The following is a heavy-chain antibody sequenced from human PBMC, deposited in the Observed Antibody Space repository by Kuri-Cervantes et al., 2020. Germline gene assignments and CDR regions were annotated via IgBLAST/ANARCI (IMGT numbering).Heavy chain of an antibody. J-gene: IGHJ4*02. CDR1: GFTFSDYY. CDR2: IYHSGST. Sequence: GSLRLSCAASGFTFSDYYMSWIRQAPGKGLEWIGSIYHSGSTYYNPSLKSRVTISVDTSKNQFSLKLSSVTAADTAVYYCARVGITILDVVSYWGQGTLVTVSS. CDR3: ARVGITILDVVSY. V-gene: IGHV4-38-2*01. D-gene: IGHD3-3*01.